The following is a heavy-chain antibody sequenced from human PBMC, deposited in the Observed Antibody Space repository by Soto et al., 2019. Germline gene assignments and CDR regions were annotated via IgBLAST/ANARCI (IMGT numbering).Heavy chain of an antibody. V-gene: IGHV3-11*01. CDR1: GFTFSDYY. CDR2: ISSSGSPI. J-gene: IGHJ4*02. CDR3: ARHPGDYGAL. Sequence: GSLRLSCAASGFTFSDYYMNWIRQAPGKGLEWLSYISSSGSPIYYADSVKGRFTISRDNAKNSLYLQMNSMRAEDTAVYYCARHPGDYGALWGQGTLVTVSS. D-gene: IGHD4-17*01.